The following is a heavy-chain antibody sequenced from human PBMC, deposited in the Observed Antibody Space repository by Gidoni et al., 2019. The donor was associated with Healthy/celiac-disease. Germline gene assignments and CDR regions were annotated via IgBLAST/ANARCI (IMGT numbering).Heavy chain of an antibody. V-gene: IGHV3-23*01. Sequence: EVQLLESGGGLVQPGGSLRLSCAASGFTFSSYAMSWVRQAPGKGLGWVSAISGSGGSTYYADSVKGRFTISRDNSKNTLYLQMNSLRAEDTAVYYCAKDRRRFGVEKGEGGNDYWGQGTLVTVSS. CDR1: GFTFSSYA. CDR3: AKDRRRFGVEKGEGGNDY. D-gene: IGHD3-3*01. J-gene: IGHJ4*02. CDR2: ISGSGGST.